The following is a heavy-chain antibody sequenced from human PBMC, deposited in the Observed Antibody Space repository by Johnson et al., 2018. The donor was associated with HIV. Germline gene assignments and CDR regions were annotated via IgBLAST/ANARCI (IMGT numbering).Heavy chain of an antibody. CDR1: GFTFSSYG. D-gene: IGHD4-17*01. CDR3: ARDVTKDAFDI. CDR2: IRYDGSNK. Sequence: QVQLVESGGGVVQPGGSLRLSCAASGFTFSSYGMHWVRQAPGKGLEWVAFIRYDGSNKYYADSVKGRFTISRDNSKNTLYLQMNSLRAEDTAVYYCARDVTKDAFDIWGQGTLVTVSS. J-gene: IGHJ3*02. V-gene: IGHV3-30*02.